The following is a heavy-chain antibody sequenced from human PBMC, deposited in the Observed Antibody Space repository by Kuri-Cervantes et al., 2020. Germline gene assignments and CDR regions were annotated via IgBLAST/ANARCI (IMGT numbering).Heavy chain of an antibody. D-gene: IGHD5-18*01. CDR3: ATTQRGYSYGYPNPFDY. CDR2: IYYSGST. J-gene: IGHJ4*02. V-gene: IGHV4-59*05. CDR1: GGSISSYY. Sequence: GSLRLSCTVSGGSISSYYWSWIRQPPGKGLEWIGSIYYSGSTYYNPSLKSRVTISVDTSKNQFSLKLSSVTAADTAVYYCATTQRGYSYGYPNPFDYWGQGTLVTVSS.